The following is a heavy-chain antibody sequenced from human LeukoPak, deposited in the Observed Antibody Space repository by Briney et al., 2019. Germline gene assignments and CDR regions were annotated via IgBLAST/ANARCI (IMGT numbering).Heavy chain of an antibody. J-gene: IGHJ4*02. CDR1: GGSLSIYY. V-gene: IGHV4-4*07. Sequence: SETLSLTCTVSGGSLSIYYWSWIRQPAGKGLEWIGRIDTSGITNYNPSLKSRVSMSVDTSKNQFSLRLSSVTAADTAVYYCARVGDYALKDWVQGTLVTVSS. CDR2: IDTSGIT. D-gene: IGHD3-16*01. CDR3: ARVGDYALKD.